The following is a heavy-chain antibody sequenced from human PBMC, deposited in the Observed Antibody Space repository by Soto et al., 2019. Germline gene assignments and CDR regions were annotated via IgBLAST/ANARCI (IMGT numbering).Heavy chain of an antibody. CDR2: IWNDGSGY. Sequence: GGSLRLSCAASGFTFNNYGMHWVRQAPGKGLEWVAVIWNDGSGYYYANSVKGRFTISRDNSKSTLYLQMSSLRAEDTAVYYWGKERLSSKNWLDPWGKGPLVPVPS. CDR3: GKERLSSKNWLDP. D-gene: IGHD6-19*01. CDR1: GFTFNNYG. V-gene: IGHV3-33*06. J-gene: IGHJ5*02.